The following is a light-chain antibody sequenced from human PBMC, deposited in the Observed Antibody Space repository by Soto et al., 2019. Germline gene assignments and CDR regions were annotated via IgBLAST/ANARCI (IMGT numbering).Light chain of an antibody. V-gene: IGKV1-5*03. CDR3: QQCMGYPRT. CDR2: RVS. J-gene: IGKJ4*01. CDR1: QSIGNW. Sequence: DIQMTQSPSTLSASVGDRVTITCRASQSIGNWLAWYQRHPGKAPKLLIYRVSIFEGGVPSRYSGSESGTEFTLTISSLQPDEFACDYCQQCMGYPRTFGVGTKVEIK.